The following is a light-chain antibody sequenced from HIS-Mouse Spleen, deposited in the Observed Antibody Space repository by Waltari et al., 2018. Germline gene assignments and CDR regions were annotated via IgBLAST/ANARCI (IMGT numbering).Light chain of an antibody. CDR2: EDS. CDR1: ALPKTY. CDR3: YSTDSSGNHRV. Sequence: SYELTQPPSVSVSPGQPARITCSGDALPKTYASWYQQKSGQAPVLVLYEDSKRPSGIPERFSGSSSGTMATLTISGAQVEDEADYYCYSTDSSGNHRVFGGGTKLTVL. V-gene: IGLV3-10*01. J-gene: IGLJ2*01.